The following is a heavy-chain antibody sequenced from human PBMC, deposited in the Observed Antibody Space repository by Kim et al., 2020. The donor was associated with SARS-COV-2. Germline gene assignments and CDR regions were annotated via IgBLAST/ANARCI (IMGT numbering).Heavy chain of an antibody. CDR3: ARADYYDSSGFDY. J-gene: IGHJ4*02. Sequence: YASAVKGRFTLSRDKAKTSLDLQMKGLRAEDTAVYYCARADYYDSSGFDYWGQGTLVTVSS. D-gene: IGHD3-22*01. V-gene: IGHV3-11*06.